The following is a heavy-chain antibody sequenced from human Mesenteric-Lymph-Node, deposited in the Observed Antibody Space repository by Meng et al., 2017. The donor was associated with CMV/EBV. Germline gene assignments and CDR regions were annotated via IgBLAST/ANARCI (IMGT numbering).Heavy chain of an antibody. D-gene: IGHD5-12*01. J-gene: IGHJ4*02. CDR3: ARVVDSGHLD. CDR1: GYRLTSDG. Sequence: KVSCQASGYRLTSDGMNWVRQAPGQGLEWMGWINTITGNPTYAQALRGRIVFSLDASVKTAYLQFSSLKTEDTAVYYCARVVDSGHLDWGQGTLVTVSS. CDR2: INTITGNP. V-gene: IGHV7-4-1*02.